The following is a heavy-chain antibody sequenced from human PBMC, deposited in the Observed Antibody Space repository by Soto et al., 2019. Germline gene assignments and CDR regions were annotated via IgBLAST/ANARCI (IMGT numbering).Heavy chain of an antibody. V-gene: IGHV3-53*02. CDR3: AKKPPSSIQGWAFGMDV. D-gene: IGHD1-26*01. J-gene: IGHJ6*02. CDR2: TFTGGST. CDR1: GFSVTTNY. Sequence: EVQLVETGGGLIQPGGSLRLSCLASGFSVTTNYIIWVRQPPGKGLEWVSTTFTGGSTHYADSVKGRFSTSRDNSKNTVYLQMNNLRVEDTAVYYCAKKPPSSIQGWAFGMDVWGQGTTVSVSS.